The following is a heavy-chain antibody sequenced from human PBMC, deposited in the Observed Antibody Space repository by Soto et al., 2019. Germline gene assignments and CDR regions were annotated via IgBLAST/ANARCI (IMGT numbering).Heavy chain of an antibody. J-gene: IGHJ4*02. Sequence: SETLSLTCAVSGGSISSGGYSWSWIRQPPGKGLEWIGYIYHSGSTYYNPSLKSRVTISVDRSKNQFSLKLSSVTAADTAVYYWATGMTTLPNLDYWGQGTRVTASS. CDR1: GGSISSGGYS. V-gene: IGHV4-30-2*01. CDR3: ATGMTTLPNLDY. CDR2: IYHSGST. D-gene: IGHD4-4*01.